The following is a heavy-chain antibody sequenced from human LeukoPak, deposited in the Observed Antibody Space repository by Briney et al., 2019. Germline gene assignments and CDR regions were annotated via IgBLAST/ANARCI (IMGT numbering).Heavy chain of an antibody. V-gene: IGHV5-51*01. CDR1: GSIFSNYW. CDR2: IYPGDSDT. D-gene: IGHD5-18*01. Sequence: LGASLQICSECSGSIFSNYWNAWGRQLPGNGVGWMGIIYPGDSDTTSRPSFQGQFTIAADKSISTAYLQWSSLKASDTAMYYCARHQYSYGYDSAFDIRGQGTMVSVSS. CDR3: ARHQYSYGYDSAFDI. J-gene: IGHJ3*02.